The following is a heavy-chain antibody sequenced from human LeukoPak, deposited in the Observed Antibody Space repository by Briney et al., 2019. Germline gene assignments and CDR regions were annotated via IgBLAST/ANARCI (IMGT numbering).Heavy chain of an antibody. CDR3: TTLSQYYHYMDV. V-gene: IGHV3-15*01. CDR2: IKSKTDGGTT. Sequence: GGSLRLTCAASGFTFSNAWMSWVRQAPGKGLEWVGRIKSKTDGGTTDYAAPVKGRFTISRDDSKNTLYLQMNSLKTEDTAVYYCTTLSQYYHYMDVWGKGTTVTVSS. J-gene: IGHJ6*03. CDR1: GFTFSNAW.